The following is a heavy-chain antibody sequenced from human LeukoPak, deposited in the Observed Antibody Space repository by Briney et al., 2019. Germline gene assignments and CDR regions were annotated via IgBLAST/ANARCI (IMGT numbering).Heavy chain of an antibody. Sequence: GGSLRLSCAASGFIFSNYWMHWVRQAPGKGLEWVSVIYSGGTTSYADSAKGRFTISRDNSKNTLYLQMNSLRAEDTAVYYCARDRRGYGGNFDYWGQGTLVTVSS. CDR1: GFIFSNYW. J-gene: IGHJ4*02. CDR3: ARDRRGYGGNFDY. D-gene: IGHD4-23*01. CDR2: IYSGGTT. V-gene: IGHV3-66*01.